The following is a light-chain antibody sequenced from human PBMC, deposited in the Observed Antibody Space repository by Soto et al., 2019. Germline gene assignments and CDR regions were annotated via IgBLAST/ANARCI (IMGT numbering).Light chain of an antibody. CDR2: GAS. CDR3: QQDGSSTRT. V-gene: IGKV3-20*01. CDR1: QSVSSSY. J-gene: IGKJ1*01. Sequence: EIVLTQSPGTLSLSPGERATLSGRASQSVSSSYLAWYQQKPGQDPRLLIYGASSRATGIPDRFSGSGSGTDFTLTISRLEPEDFAVYYCQQDGSSTRTCGQGTQVDIK.